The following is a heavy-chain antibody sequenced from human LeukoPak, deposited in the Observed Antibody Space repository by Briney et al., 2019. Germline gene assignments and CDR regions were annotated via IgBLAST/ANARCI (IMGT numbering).Heavy chain of an antibody. CDR1: GFTFSSYA. J-gene: IGHJ6*02. Sequence: HPGGSLRLSCAASGFTFSSYAMSWVRQAPGKGLEWVSAISGSGGSTYYADSVKGRFTISRDNSKNTLYLQMNSLRAEDTAVYYCAREKLRFLEWAPRYGMDVWGQGTTVTVSS. V-gene: IGHV3-23*01. CDR3: AREKLRFLEWAPRYGMDV. CDR2: ISGSGGST. D-gene: IGHD3-3*01.